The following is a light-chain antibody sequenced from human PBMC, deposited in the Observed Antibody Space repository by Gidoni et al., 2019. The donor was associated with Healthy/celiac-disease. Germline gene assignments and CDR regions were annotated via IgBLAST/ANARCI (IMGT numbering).Light chain of an antibody. CDR1: QSVSSY. CDR2: DAS. CDR3: HQRSNSLT. Sequence: ELVLTQSPANLSLSPGERATLSCRASQSVSSYLAWYQQKPGQAPRLLIYDASNRATGLPARFSGSGSGTDFTLTISSLEPEEFAVYYCHQRSNSLTFGGGTKVEIK. J-gene: IGKJ4*01. V-gene: IGKV3-11*01.